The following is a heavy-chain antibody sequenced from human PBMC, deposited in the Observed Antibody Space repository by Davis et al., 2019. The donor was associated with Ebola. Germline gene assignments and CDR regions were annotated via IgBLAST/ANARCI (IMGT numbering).Heavy chain of an antibody. J-gene: IGHJ6*02. D-gene: IGHD3-10*01. CDR2: IYYSGST. CDR1: GGSISSYY. Sequence: GSLRLSCTVSGGSISSYYWSWIRQPPGKGLEWIGYIYYSGSTNCNPSLKSRVTISVDTSKNQFSLKLSSVTAADTAVYYCARGSFSSGSYYTGYYYYGMDVWGQGTTVTVSS. CDR3: ARGSFSSGSYYTGYYYYGMDV. V-gene: IGHV4-59*01.